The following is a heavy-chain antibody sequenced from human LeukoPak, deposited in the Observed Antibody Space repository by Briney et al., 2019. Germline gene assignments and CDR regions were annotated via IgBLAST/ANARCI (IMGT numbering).Heavy chain of an antibody. Sequence: GGSLRLSCAASGFTFSSYAMHWVRQAPGKGLEWVAVISYDGSNKYYADSVKGRFTISRDNSKNTLYLQMNSLRAEGTAVYYCARVTGSSSDYWGQGTLVTVSS. CDR1: GFTFSSYA. J-gene: IGHJ4*02. V-gene: IGHV3-30*04. CDR2: ISYDGSNK. D-gene: IGHD6-6*01. CDR3: ARVTGSSSDY.